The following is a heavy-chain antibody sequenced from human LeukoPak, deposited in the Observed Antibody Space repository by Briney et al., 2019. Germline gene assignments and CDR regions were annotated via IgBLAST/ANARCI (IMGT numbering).Heavy chain of an antibody. V-gene: IGHV3-74*01. Sequence: PGGSLRLSCAASGFTFSSYWMPWVRQAPGKGLVWVSRINSDGSSTSYADSVKGRFTISRDNAKNTLYLQMNSLRAEDTAVYYCAKDFSSGRYYFDYWGQGTLVTVSS. CDR1: GFTFSSYW. D-gene: IGHD6-19*01. CDR2: INSDGSST. CDR3: AKDFSSGRYYFDY. J-gene: IGHJ4*02.